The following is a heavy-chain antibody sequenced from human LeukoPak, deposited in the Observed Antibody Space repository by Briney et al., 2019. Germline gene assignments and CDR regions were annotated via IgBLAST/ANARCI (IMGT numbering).Heavy chain of an antibody. D-gene: IGHD5-18*01. J-gene: IGHJ5*02. CDR1: GYSISSGYY. V-gene: IGHV4-38-2*02. Sequence: SETLSLTCTVSGYSISSGYYWGWIRQPPGKGLEWIGSIYHSGSTYYNPSLKSRVTISVDTSKNQFSLKLSSVTAADTAVYYCASGGYSYGYPPWFDPWGQGTLVTVSS. CDR2: IYHSGST. CDR3: ASGGYSYGYPPWFDP.